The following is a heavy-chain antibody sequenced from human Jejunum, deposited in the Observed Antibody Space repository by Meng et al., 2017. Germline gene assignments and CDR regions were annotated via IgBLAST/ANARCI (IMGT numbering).Heavy chain of an antibody. V-gene: IGHV3-23*04. Sequence: EVQLVESGGGLVQPGGSLLLSCAASGFTFSNQSMSWVRQAPGKGLEWVSVILDRDGITSYADSVKGRFTISRDNSKNTLYLQMSSLRVDDTAVYHCANRAWLESWGQGTLVTVSS. CDR2: ILDRDGIT. CDR3: ANRAWLES. CDR1: GFTFSNQS. D-gene: IGHD3-10*01. J-gene: IGHJ5*01.